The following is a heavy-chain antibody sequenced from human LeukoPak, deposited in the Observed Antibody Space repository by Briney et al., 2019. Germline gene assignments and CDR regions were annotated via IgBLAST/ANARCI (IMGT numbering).Heavy chain of an antibody. V-gene: IGHV7-4-1*02. Sequence: ASVKVSCKASGYTFTAYAMIWVRQAPGQGPEWMGWINTNTGDPTYAQGLTGRFVFSLDTSVSTAYLQISSLKAEDTAVYYCAREVRAFDYWGQGTLVTVSS. CDR2: INTNTGDP. CDR3: AREVRAFDY. J-gene: IGHJ4*02. CDR1: GYTFTAYA. D-gene: IGHD4-11*01.